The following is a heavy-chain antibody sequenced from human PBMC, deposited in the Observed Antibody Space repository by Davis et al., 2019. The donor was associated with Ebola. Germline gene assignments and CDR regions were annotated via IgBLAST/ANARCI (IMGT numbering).Heavy chain of an antibody. CDR1: GFTFSSYS. D-gene: IGHD4-17*01. J-gene: IGHJ4*02. CDR2: ISSSSSYI. V-gene: IGHV3-21*04. Sequence: PGGSLRLSCAASGFTFSSYSMNWVRQAPGKGLEWVSSISSSSSYIYYADSVKGRFAISRDNAKNSLYLQMNSLRAEDTAVYYCAKHYERGLGQGYWGQGTLVTVSS. CDR3: AKHYERGLGQGY.